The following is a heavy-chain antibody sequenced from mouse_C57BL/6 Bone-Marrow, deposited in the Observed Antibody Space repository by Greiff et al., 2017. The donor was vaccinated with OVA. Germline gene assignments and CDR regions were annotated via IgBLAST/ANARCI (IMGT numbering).Heavy chain of an antibody. CDR1: GYTLTDYN. J-gene: IGHJ4*01. D-gene: IGHD2-4*01. CDR2: INPNNGGT. Sequence: EVKLMESGPELVKPGASVKMSCKASGYTLTDYNMHWVKQSHGKSLEWIGYINPNNGGTSYNQKFKGKATLTVNKSSSTAYMELRSLTSEDSAVYYCARRVYYDYVYAMDYWGQGTSVTVSS. V-gene: IGHV1-22*01. CDR3: ARRVYYDYVYAMDY.